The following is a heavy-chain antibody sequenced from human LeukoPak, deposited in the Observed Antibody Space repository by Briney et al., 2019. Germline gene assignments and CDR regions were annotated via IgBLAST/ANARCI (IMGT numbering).Heavy chain of an antibody. J-gene: IGHJ4*02. CDR1: GFTVSTNY. D-gene: IGHD2-15*01. V-gene: IGHV3-53*01. CDR2: IYSGGST. Sequence: GGSLRLSCAASGFTVSTNYMSWVRQAPGKGLEWVSVIYSGGSTYYADSGKGRFTISRDNSKNTLYLQMNSLRAEDAAVYYCARVVVVAATTLTYFDYWGQGTLVTVSS. CDR3: ARVVVVAATTLTYFDY.